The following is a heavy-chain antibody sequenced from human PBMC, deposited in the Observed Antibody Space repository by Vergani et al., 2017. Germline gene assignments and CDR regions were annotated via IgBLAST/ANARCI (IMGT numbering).Heavy chain of an antibody. CDR3: AXDGGEYDKDALDV. V-gene: IGHV4-39*01. CDR2: IYYSENK. D-gene: IGHD2-21*01. J-gene: IGHJ3*01. CDR1: GGSITYGAFY. Sequence: QLQLQESGPGLVKPSETLSLTCTVSGGSITYGAFYWGWIRQSPGKGLEWIGSIYYSENKFYNPSLESRVTLSIDTTKNQFSLKLTSVTAADTAVYYCAXDGGEYDKDALDVWGQGTKVTVTS.